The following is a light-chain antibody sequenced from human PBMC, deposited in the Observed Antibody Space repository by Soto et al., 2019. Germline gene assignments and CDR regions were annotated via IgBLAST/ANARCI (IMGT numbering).Light chain of an antibody. CDR1: QSVLYSSNNKNY. CDR2: WAS. Sequence: DIVMTQSPDSLAVSLGERATINCKSSQSVLYSSNNKNYLAWYQQKPGHPPKLLIDWASTRESGVPDRFSGSGSGTDLNLTVSGLQDDDVAVYYCQQYYSTAFTFGPGTKVDIQ. V-gene: IGKV4-1*01. CDR3: QQYYSTAFT. J-gene: IGKJ3*01.